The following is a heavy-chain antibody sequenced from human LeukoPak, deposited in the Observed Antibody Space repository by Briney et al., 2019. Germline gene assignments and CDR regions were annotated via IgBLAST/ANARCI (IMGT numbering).Heavy chain of an antibody. V-gene: IGHV4-31*03. J-gene: IGHJ4*02. CDR2: IYYSGST. CDR1: GGSISSGGYY. D-gene: IGHD2-2*01. Sequence: SQTLSLTCTVSGGSISSGGYYWSWIRQLPGKGLEWIGYIYYSGSTYYNPSLKSRVTISVDTSKNQFSLKLSSVTAADTAVYYCARVSSTSSNAFDYWGQGTLVTVSS. CDR3: ARVSSTSSNAFDY.